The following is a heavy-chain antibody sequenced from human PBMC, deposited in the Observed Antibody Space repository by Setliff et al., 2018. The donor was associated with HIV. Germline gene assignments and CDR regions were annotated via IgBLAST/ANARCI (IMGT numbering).Heavy chain of an antibody. CDR2: ISVYNGNT. D-gene: IGHD1-26*01. V-gene: IGHV1-18*01. CDR3: ARDLFTVPSREGYDY. J-gene: IGHJ4*02. CDR1: GYSFSSYG. Sequence: ASVKVSCKASGYSFSSYGVSWVRQAPGQGLEWMGWISVYNGNTNYTQKVQNRVTMTTDTSTSTAYMELRSLRSDDTAVYYCARDLFTVPSREGYDYWGQGTLVTVSS.